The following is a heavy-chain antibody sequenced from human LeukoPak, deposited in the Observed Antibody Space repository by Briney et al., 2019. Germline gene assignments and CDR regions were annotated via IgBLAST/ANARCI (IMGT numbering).Heavy chain of an antibody. CDR2: INPNSGGT. CDR1: GYTFTGYY. D-gene: IGHD6-13*01. Sequence: ASVKVSCKASGYTFTGYYMLWVRQAPGQGLEWMGWINPNSGGTNYAQKFQGRVTMTRDTSISTAYMEVSRLISDDTAVYYCALGAPIPYSSSWNYWGQGTLVTVSS. J-gene: IGHJ4*02. V-gene: IGHV1-2*02. CDR3: ALGAPIPYSSSWNY.